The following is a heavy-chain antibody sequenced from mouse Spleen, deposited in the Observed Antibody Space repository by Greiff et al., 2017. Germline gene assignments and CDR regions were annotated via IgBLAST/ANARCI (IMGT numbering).Heavy chain of an antibody. V-gene: IGHV5-16*01. CDR2: INYDGSST. J-gene: IGHJ4*01. CDR1: GFTFSDYY. CDR3: ARYSNQYYYAMDY. D-gene: IGHD2-5*01. Sequence: EVMLVESEGGLVQPGSSMKLSCTASGFTFSDYYMAWVRQVPEKGLEWVANINYDGSSTYYLDSLKSRFIISRDNAKNILYLQMSSLKSEDTATYYCARYSNQYYYAMDYWGQGTSVTVPS.